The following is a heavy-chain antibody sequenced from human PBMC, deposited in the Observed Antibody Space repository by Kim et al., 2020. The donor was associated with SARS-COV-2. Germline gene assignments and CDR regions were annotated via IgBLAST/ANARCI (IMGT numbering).Heavy chain of an antibody. Sequence: SETLSLTCAVYGGSFSGYYWSWIRQPPGKGLEWIGEINHSGSTNYNPSLKSRVTISVDTSKNQFSLKLSSVTAADTAVYYCARRKYCTNGVCYWGIGFDYWGQGTLVTVSS. CDR3: ARRKYCTNGVCYWGIGFDY. V-gene: IGHV4-34*01. J-gene: IGHJ4*02. D-gene: IGHD2-8*01. CDR1: GGSFSGYY. CDR2: INHSGST.